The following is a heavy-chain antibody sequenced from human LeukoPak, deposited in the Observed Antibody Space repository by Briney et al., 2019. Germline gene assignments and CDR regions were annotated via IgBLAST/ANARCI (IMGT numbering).Heavy chain of an antibody. V-gene: IGHV3-33*08. CDR2: IWYDGSNR. Sequence: SGRSLRLSCAASGFTFSSYAMHWVRQAPGKGLEWVAVIWYDGSNRYYADPVKGRFTVSRDNSKNTLYLQMNSLRAEDTAVYYCARAKGVSTGYRPTDYWGQGTLVTVSS. J-gene: IGHJ4*02. CDR1: GFTFSSYA. CDR3: ARAKGVSTGYRPTDY. D-gene: IGHD3-22*01.